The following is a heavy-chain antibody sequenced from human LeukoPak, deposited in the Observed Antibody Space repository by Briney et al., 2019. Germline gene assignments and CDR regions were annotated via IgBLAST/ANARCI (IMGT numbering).Heavy chain of an antibody. J-gene: IGHJ6*03. Sequence: SETLSLTCTVSGGSIRSSSYYWGWIRQPPGKGLEWIGSFYYSGSTYYNPSLKSRVTISVDTSKNEFSLNLSSVTAADTAVYYCARHVYSTSWTYYYYYMDVWGKGTTVTISS. CDR1: GGSIRSSSYY. D-gene: IGHD6-13*01. V-gene: IGHV4-39*01. CDR2: FYYSGST. CDR3: ARHVYSTSWTYYYYYMDV.